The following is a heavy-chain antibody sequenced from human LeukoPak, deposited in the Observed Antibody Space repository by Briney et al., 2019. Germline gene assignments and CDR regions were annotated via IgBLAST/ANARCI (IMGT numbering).Heavy chain of an antibody. J-gene: IGHJ4*02. CDR3: AREVVGSTLDY. Sequence: GGSLRLSCAASGFTFSDSWMTWVRQAPGRGLEWVADINQDGKTKSYMDSVEGRFTISRDNAKNSLYLQMNSLRVDDTAVYYCAREVVGSTLDYWGQGTLVTVSS. D-gene: IGHD2-15*01. CDR2: INQDGKTK. CDR1: GFTFSDSW. V-gene: IGHV3-7*01.